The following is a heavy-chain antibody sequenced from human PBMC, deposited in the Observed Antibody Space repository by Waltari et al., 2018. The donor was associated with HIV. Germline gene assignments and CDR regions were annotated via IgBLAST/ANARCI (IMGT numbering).Heavy chain of an antibody. CDR2: IIPIFGTL. Sequence: QVQLVQSGAEVKKPGSSVKVSCKASGGTFSSYPISWVRQAPGQGLECVGWIIPIFGTLIYGQNFQGRVTRTADESTSTAYMERSSLRSEDTAVYYCARGTGTQLGLPGFCYGLDVWGQGTTVTV. CDR3: ARGTGTQLGLPGFCYGLDV. D-gene: IGHD5-18*01. J-gene: IGHJ6*02. V-gene: IGHV1-69*01. CDR1: GGTFSSYP.